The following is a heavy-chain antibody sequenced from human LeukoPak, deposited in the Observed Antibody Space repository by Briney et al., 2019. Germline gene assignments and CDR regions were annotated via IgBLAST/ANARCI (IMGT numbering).Heavy chain of an antibody. J-gene: IGHJ6*03. Sequence: GGSLRLSCAASGFTFSSYCMHWVRQAPGKGLVWVSRINTDGSSTNYADSVKGRFTISRDNAKNTLYLQVDSLRAEDTAVYYCARGRHLYSYAYDYYMDVWGKGTTVTISS. CDR1: GFTFSSYC. CDR2: INTDGSST. D-gene: IGHD5-18*01. V-gene: IGHV3-74*01. CDR3: ARGRHLYSYAYDYYMDV.